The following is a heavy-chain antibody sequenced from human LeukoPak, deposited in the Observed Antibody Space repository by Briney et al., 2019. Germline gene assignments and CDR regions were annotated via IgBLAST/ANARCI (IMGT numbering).Heavy chain of an antibody. V-gene: IGHV3-48*04. CDR2: ITTSSKTI. D-gene: IGHD6-13*01. CDR1: GFTFSAYD. CDR3: ARDGIAAFDY. J-gene: IGHJ4*02. Sequence: GGSLRLSCEASGFTFSAYDMNWVRQAPGKGLVWLSFITTSSKTIFYADSVKGRFTISRDNAMNSLYLQMNSLRAEDTAVYYCARDGIAAFDYWGQGTLVTVSS.